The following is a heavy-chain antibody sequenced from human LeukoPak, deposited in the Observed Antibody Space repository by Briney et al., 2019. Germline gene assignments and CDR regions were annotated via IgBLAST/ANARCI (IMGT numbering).Heavy chain of an antibody. CDR2: ISGSGDST. CDR1: GFTFSSYS. CDR3: ARRSGIAVAGAFDY. V-gene: IGHV3-23*01. D-gene: IGHD6-19*01. J-gene: IGHJ4*02. Sequence: GGSLRLSCAASGFTFSSYSMNWVRQAPGKGLEWVSGISGSGDSTYYADSVKGRFTISRDNSKNTLYLQMNSLRAEGTAVYYCARRSGIAVAGAFDYWGQGTLVTVSS.